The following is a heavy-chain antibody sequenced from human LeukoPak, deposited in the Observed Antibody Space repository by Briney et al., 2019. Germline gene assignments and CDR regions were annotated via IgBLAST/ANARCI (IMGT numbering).Heavy chain of an antibody. Sequence: PSETLSLTCTFSGGSVSSGSYYWSWIRQPPGKGLEWIGYIYYSGSTNYNPSLKSRVTISVDTSKNQFSLKLSSVTAADTAVYYCARVGSSGWYVDYWGQGTLVTVSS. CDR3: ARVGSSGWYVDY. J-gene: IGHJ4*01. CDR1: GGSVSSGSYY. D-gene: IGHD6-19*01. V-gene: IGHV4-61*01. CDR2: IYYSGST.